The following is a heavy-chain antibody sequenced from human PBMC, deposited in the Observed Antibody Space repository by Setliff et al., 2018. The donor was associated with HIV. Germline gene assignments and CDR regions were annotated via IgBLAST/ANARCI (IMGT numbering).Heavy chain of an antibody. D-gene: IGHD6-19*01. CDR1: GFTFTGSA. Sequence: ASVKVSCKASGFTFTGSAVQWMRQARGQRPEWIGWIVVGGGKTEYAQKFQERVTITRDMSTSTAYMELRSLRYDDTAVYYCVADGHGSGWRSDYWGQGTLVTVS. V-gene: IGHV1-58*01. J-gene: IGHJ4*02. CDR2: IVVGGGKT. CDR3: VADGHGSGWRSDY.